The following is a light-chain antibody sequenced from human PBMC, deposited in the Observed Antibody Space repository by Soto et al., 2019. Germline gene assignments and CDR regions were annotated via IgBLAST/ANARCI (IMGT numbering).Light chain of an antibody. CDR3: CSHTSGGTYRV. Sequence: QSALIQHPSVSGSPGQSVTISCTGTSSDVGSYDFVSWYQQHPGTVPKPMIYNVNGHPSGGPDRFSGSKSGNTASMTISGLQAEDEAVYQCCSHTSGGTYRVFDGGTKLTVL. J-gene: IGLJ2*01. V-gene: IGLV2-18*02. CDR1: SSDVGSYDF. CDR2: NVN.